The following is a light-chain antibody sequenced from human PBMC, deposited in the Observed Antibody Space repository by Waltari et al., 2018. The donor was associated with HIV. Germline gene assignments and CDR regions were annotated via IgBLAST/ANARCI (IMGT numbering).Light chain of an antibody. Sequence: EIVMTQSPATLSVSPGERATLYCRATETVDSNVAWYQQKGGQAPRLLIYGASTRATGIPARFSGSGSGTEFTLTIGSLQSEDFAVYFCQQYRYWWTFGHGTKVEI. CDR3: QQYRYWWT. J-gene: IGKJ1*01. CDR1: ETVDSN. CDR2: GAS. V-gene: IGKV3D-15*01.